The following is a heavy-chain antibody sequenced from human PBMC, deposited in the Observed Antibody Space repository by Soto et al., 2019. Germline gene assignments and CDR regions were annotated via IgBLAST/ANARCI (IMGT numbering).Heavy chain of an antibody. D-gene: IGHD3-22*01. V-gene: IGHV4-59*12. J-gene: IGHJ4*02. Sequence: SETLSLTCTVSGGSIDSYYWTWIRQPPGKGLEWIGYVYYTETTTYSPSLKSRVTISVDTSMNQISLKLSSVTAADTAFYYCAKDPMIVVVTYYFDYWGQGTLVTVSS. CDR2: VYYTETT. CDR1: GGSIDSYY. CDR3: AKDPMIVVVTYYFDY.